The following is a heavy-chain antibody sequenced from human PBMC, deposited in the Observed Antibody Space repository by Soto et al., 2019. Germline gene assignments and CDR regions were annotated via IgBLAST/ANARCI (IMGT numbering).Heavy chain of an antibody. D-gene: IGHD3-22*01. CDR2: INAGNGNT. Sequence: APVKGSCKGSGYTFTGYVRHWVRQAPGQRLEWTGWINAGNGNTKYSEKFQGRVTITRETSASTAYLELSSLRSEDKAVYYCARDPNDSSAYYKNYYHGIDVWGEGSIGTVSS. J-gene: IGHJ6*02. CDR1: GYTFTGYV. V-gene: IGHV1-3*01. CDR3: ARDPNDSSAYYKNYYHGIDV.